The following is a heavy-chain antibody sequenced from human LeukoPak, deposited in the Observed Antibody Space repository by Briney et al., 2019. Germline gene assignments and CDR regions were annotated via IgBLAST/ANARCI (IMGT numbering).Heavy chain of an antibody. CDR1: AGSLTMYF. V-gene: IGHV4-34*01. D-gene: IGHD1-26*01. Sequence: SASLSLTCAVDAGSLTMYFCHWVRQAPGKGREWVGETSHGGITKHNPSLNGRGTMSHYTSKTQFSLKLSSVTAADTAVYYCERDRGPERGSYSAFDIWGQGTIVTVSS. J-gene: IGHJ3*02. CDR2: TSHGGIT. CDR3: ERDRGPERGSYSAFDI.